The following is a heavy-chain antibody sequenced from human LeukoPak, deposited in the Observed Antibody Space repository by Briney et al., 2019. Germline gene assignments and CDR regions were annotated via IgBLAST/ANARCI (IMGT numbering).Heavy chain of an antibody. V-gene: IGHV3-30*18. CDR3: AKDHQVSGSYYNGKYGMDV. J-gene: IGHJ6*02. CDR1: GFTFSSYG. Sequence: GGSLRLSCAASGFTFSSYGMHWVRQAPGKGLEWVAVISYDGSNKYYADSVKGRFTISRDNSKNMLYLQMNSLRAEDTAVYYCAKDHQVSGSYYNGKYGMDVWGQGTTVTVSS. D-gene: IGHD3-10*01. CDR2: ISYDGSNK.